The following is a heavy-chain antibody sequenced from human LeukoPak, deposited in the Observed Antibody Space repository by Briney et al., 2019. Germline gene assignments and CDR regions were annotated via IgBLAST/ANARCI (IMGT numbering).Heavy chain of an antibody. CDR1: GVSISSFY. CDR2: IYYSEST. D-gene: IGHD5-12*01. Sequence: PSETLSLTCTVSGVSISSFYWSWIRQPPGKGLEWIGYIYYSESTNYNPSLKSRVTISVDTSKSQFSLKLSSVTAADTAVYYCARLGGYGYFDYWGQGTLVTVSS. J-gene: IGHJ4*02. V-gene: IGHV4-59*01. CDR3: ARLGGYGYFDY.